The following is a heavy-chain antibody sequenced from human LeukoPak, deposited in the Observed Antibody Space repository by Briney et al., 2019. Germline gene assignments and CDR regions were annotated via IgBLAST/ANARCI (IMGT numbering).Heavy chain of an antibody. CDR2: IRDKTAGGTI. V-gene: IGHV3-15*01. CDR3: TTDEGKAAAPFDY. Sequence: GGSLRLSCAVSGIAFKNAWLTRVRQAPGKGLEWVGRIRDKTAGGTIEYAAPVKGRFTISRDDSKSTLYLQMYSLKIEDTAMYFCTTDEGKAAAPFDYWGQGTLVTVSS. D-gene: IGHD6-13*01. J-gene: IGHJ4*02. CDR1: GIAFKNAW.